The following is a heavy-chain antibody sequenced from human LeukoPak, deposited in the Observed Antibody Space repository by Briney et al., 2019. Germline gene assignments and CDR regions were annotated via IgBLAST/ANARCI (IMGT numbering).Heavy chain of an antibody. CDR1: GGSFSDYY. J-gene: IGHJ4*02. Sequence: SDTLSLTCAVYGGSFSDYYWTWIRQAPGKGLEWIGEINRGDYNPSLKSRVTISVDTSKNQFSLKLTSVTATDTGVYYCARGSSHFDKWGQGTLVTVSS. V-gene: IGHV4-34*01. CDR3: ARGSSHFDK. CDR2: INRG.